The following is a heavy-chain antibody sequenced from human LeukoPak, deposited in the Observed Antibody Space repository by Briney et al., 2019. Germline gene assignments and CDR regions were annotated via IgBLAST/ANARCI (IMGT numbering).Heavy chain of an antibody. D-gene: IGHD5-24*01. Sequence: PSETLSLTCAVSGGSISSGGYSWSWIRQPPGKGLEWIGYICHSGSTYYNPSLKSRVTISVDRSKYQFSLKLSSVTAADTAVYYCARAGRDGYNLLDYWGQGTLVTVSS. CDR3: ARAGRDGYNLLDY. J-gene: IGHJ4*02. CDR1: GGSISSGGYS. CDR2: ICHSGST. V-gene: IGHV4-30-2*01.